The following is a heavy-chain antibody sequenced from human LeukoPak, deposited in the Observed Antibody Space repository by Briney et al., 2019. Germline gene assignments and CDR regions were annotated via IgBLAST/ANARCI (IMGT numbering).Heavy chain of an antibody. D-gene: IGHD3-10*01. J-gene: IGHJ6*03. CDR1: GFTFSSYS. Sequence: GGSLRLSCAASGFTFSSYSMNWVRQAPGKGLEWVSSISSSSSYIYYADSVKGRFTISRDNAKNSLYLQMNSLRAEDTAVYYCARDLDYYGSGHPYYMDVWGKGTTVTVSS. V-gene: IGHV3-21*01. CDR3: ARDLDYYGSGHPYYMDV. CDR2: ISSSSSYI.